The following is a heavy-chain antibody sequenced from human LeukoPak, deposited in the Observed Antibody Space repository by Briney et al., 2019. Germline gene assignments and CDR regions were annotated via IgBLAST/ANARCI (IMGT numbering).Heavy chain of an antibody. Sequence: GGSLRLSCSASGFTFSSYAMHWVRQASGKGLECVSAITGDGGRTYYADSVKGRFTISRDNSKNTLYLQMNSLRAEDTAVYYCVKDPFYGGNPLYYFDYWGQGTLVTVSS. D-gene: IGHD4-23*01. CDR3: VKDPFYGGNPLYYFDY. J-gene: IGHJ4*02. CDR2: ITGDGGRT. V-gene: IGHV3-64D*06. CDR1: GFTFSSYA.